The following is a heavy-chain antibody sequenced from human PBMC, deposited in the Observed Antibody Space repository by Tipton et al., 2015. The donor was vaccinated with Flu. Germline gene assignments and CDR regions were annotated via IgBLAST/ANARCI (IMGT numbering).Heavy chain of an antibody. D-gene: IGHD6-13*01. CDR3: ARDSPPRIAAAGTRIKGWFDP. J-gene: IGHJ5*02. CDR2: IYTSGST. Sequence: LRLSCTVSGGSISSYYWSWIRQPAGKGLERIGRIYTSGSTNYNPSLKSRVTMSVDTSKNQFSLKLSSVTAADTAVYYCARDSPPRIAAAGTRIKGWFDPWGQGTLVTVSS. CDR1: GGSISSYY. V-gene: IGHV4-4*07.